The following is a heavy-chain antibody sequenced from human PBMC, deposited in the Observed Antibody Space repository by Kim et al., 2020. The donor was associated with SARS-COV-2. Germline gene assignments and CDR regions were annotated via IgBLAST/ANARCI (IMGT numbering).Heavy chain of an antibody. J-gene: IGHJ4*02. V-gene: IGHV4-31*02. Sequence: YYIPSLKSRVTISVDTSKDQFSLKLCSVTAADMAVYYCAREVSWSAYFDYWGQGTLVTVSS. CDR3: AREVSWSAYFDY.